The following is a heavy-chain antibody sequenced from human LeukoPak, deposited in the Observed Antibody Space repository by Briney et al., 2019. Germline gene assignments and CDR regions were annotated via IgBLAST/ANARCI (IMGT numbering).Heavy chain of an antibody. J-gene: IGHJ5*02. CDR3: ARGADGVSSNSRGWFDP. CDR1: GFTFNIYE. V-gene: IGHV3-48*03. Sequence: GGSLRLSCAASGFTFNIYEMNWVRQAPGKGLEWVSYISSSGTNIYYADSVKGRFTISRDNARNSLYLQMNTLRAEDTAVYSCARGADGVSSNSRGWFDPWGQGTLVTVSS. D-gene: IGHD2-15*01. CDR2: ISSSGTNI.